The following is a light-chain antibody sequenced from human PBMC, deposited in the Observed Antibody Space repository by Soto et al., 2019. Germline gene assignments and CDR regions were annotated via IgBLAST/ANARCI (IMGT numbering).Light chain of an antibody. V-gene: IGKV1-9*01. CDR3: QGLNDYPIT. CDR2: AAS. J-gene: IGKJ5*01. Sequence: DIQLTQSPSFLSASVGDRVTITCRASQGISSYLARYQQKPGKAPKFLIYAASTLQSGVPSRFSGSGSGTEFTLTISSLQPEDFATYYCQGLNDYPITFGQGTRLEIK. CDR1: QGISSY.